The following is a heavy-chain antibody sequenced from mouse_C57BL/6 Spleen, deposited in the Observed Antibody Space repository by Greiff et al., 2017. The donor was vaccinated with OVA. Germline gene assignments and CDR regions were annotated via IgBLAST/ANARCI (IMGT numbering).Heavy chain of an antibody. CDR2: IYPGDGDT. V-gene: IGHV1-82*01. CDR1: GYAFSSSW. J-gene: IGHJ4*01. Sequence: VHLVESGPELVKPGASVKISCKASGYAFSSSWMNWVKQRPGKGLEWIGRIYPGDGDTNYNGKFKGKATLTADKSSSTAYMQLSSLTSEDSAVYFCARLYYTYAMDYWGQGTSVTVSS. CDR3: ARLYYTYAMDY. D-gene: IGHD2-12*01.